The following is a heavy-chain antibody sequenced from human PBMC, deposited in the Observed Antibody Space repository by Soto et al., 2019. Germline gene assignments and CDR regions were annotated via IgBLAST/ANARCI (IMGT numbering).Heavy chain of an antibody. CDR2: IYYSGST. Sequence: PSETLSLTCTVAGGSISSYYWSWIRQPPGKGLEWIGYIYYSGSTNYNPSLKSRVTISVDTSKNQFSLQLNSVTPEDTAVYYCAIGYSSGWYEPTPLDYWGQGTLVTVSS. CDR3: AIGYSSGWYEPTPLDY. CDR1: GGSISSYY. V-gene: IGHV4-59*12. D-gene: IGHD6-19*01. J-gene: IGHJ4*02.